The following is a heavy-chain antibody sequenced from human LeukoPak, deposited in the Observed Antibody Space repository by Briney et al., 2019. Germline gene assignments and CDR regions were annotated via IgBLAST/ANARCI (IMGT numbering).Heavy chain of an antibody. CDR1: GFSFSNHW. CDR3: AKGPIYFDS. CDR2: MNSDGSAT. Sequence: GESLRLSCAASGFSFSNHWMHWVRQAPGKGLVWVTRMNSDGSATYYADSVQGRFTISRDNAKNTLYLQMNSLRAEDTAMYFCAKGPIYFDSWGQGTLVTVSS. J-gene: IGHJ4*02. V-gene: IGHV3-74*01.